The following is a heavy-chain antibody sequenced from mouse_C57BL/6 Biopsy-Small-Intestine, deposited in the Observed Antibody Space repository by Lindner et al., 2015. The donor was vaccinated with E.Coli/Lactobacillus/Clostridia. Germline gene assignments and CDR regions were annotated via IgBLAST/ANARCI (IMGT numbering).Heavy chain of an antibody. Sequence: SVKVSCKASGYAFDNYDITWARQAPGQGLEWMGWMNPLSGNTGSVEKFEDRLTMTRDTATNTAYMELSGLKAEDTAVYYCSRGIVTKRLRYTGLDVWGQGTAVTVAS. D-gene: IGHD2-13*01. CDR2: MNPLSGNT. V-gene: IGHV1-84*02. J-gene: IGHJ1*01. CDR1: GYAFDNYD. CDR3: SRGIVTKRLRYTGLDV.